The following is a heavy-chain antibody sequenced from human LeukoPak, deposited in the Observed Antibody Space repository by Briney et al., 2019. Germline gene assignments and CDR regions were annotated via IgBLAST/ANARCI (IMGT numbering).Heavy chain of an antibody. J-gene: IGHJ4*02. V-gene: IGHV4-39*01. D-gene: IGHD2-8*01. CDR3: ARRRFVRGPDVVNPFDY. CDR1: GDSISSSKKY. CDR2: IYYSGNT. Sequence: SETLSLTCTVSGDSISSSKKYWGWVRQPPGKGLEWIGSIYYSGNTYYNPSLKSRVTISLDTSKNQFSLKLSSVTAADTAVYYCARRRFVRGPDVVNPFDYWGQGTLVTVSS.